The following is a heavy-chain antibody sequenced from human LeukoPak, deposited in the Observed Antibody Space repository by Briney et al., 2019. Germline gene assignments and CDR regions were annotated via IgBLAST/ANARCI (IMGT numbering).Heavy chain of an antibody. CDR1: GFAFASYA. J-gene: IGHJ6*02. CDR3: AKGSAGEVRGVTSLFYYGMDV. D-gene: IGHD3-10*01. Sequence: GSLRLSCETSGFAFASYAMNWVRQGPGRGLEWVSGISDSGGTTYYADSVKGRFTISRDNSKNTLYLQVNSLRVEDTAVHFCAKGSAGEVRGVTSLFYYGMDVWGQGTTVTVSS. CDR2: ISDSGGTT. V-gene: IGHV3-23*01.